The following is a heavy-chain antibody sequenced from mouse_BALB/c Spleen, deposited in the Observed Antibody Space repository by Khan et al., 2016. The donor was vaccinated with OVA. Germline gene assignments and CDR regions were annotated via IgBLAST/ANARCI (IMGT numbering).Heavy chain of an antibody. V-gene: IGHV1-7*01. CDR2: INPSSGHT. J-gene: IGHJ2*01. CDR1: GYTFSNYW. Sequence: QVQLKQSGAELAKPGASVKMSCKASGYTFSNYWIHWVKQRPGQGLEWIGYINPSSGHTYYNQTFNDKAKLTTDKSSSTAYMQLSSLTSEDSAVYYCARDRIDYWGQGTTLTVSS. CDR3: ARDRIDY.